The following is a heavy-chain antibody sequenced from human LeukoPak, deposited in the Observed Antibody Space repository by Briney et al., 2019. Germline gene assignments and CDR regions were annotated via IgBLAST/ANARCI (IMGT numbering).Heavy chain of an antibody. D-gene: IGHD2-15*01. CDR3: AREYCSGGSCQKYDAFDI. V-gene: IGHV4-59*12. CDR1: GGSISSFY. J-gene: IGHJ3*02. Sequence: PSETLSLTCTVSGGSISSFYWNWIRQPPGKGLEWIGYIYDSGSTNYNPSLKSRVTISVDTSKKQFSLKMSSVTAADTAVYYCAREYCSGGSCQKYDAFDIWGQGTMVTVSS. CDR2: IYDSGST.